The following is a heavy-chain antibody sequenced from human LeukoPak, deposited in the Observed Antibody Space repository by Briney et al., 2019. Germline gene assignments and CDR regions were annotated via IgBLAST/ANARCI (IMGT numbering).Heavy chain of an antibody. Sequence: ASVKVSCKASGYTFTSYDINWVRQATGQGLEWMGWMNPNSGNTGYAQKFQGRVTMTTDTSTSTAYMELRSLRSDDTAVYYCARADMVREPPGVYWGQGTLVTVSS. V-gene: IGHV1-8*01. D-gene: IGHD3-10*01. J-gene: IGHJ4*02. CDR3: ARADMVREPPGVY. CDR1: GYTFTSYD. CDR2: MNPNSGNT.